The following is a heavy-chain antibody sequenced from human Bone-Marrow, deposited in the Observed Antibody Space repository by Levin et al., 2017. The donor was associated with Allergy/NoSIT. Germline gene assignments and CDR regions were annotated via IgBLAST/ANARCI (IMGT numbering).Heavy chain of an antibody. V-gene: IGHV1-69*15. J-gene: IGHJ4*02. Sequence: PGGSLRLSCKVSGDTFSNYGISWVRQAPGQGLEWMGTTIPIFGTSNPAQKFRGRITISADGSTTTVDMELSRLTSDDTAVYYCARPHKSGDYFDHWGQGTLVTVSS. D-gene: IGHD7-27*01. CDR1: GDTFSNYG. CDR3: ARPHKSGDYFDH. CDR2: TIPIFGTS.